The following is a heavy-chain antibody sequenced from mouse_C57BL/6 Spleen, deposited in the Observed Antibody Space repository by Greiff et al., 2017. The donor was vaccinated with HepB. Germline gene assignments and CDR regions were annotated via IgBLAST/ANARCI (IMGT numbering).Heavy chain of an antibody. CDR2: IYPGSGST. CDR1: GYTFTSYW. Sequence: QVQLQQPGAELVKPGASVKMSCKASGYTFTSYWITWVKQRPGQGLEWIGDIYPGSGSTNYNEKFKSKATLTVDTSSSTAYMQLSSLTSEDSAGYYCARSKGYGSSSHYYAMDYWGQGTSVTVSS. V-gene: IGHV1-55*01. J-gene: IGHJ4*01. CDR3: ARSKGYGSSSHYYAMDY. D-gene: IGHD1-1*01.